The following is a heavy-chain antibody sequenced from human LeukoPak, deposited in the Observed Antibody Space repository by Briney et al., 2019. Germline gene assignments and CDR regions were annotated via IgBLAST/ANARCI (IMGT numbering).Heavy chain of an antibody. CDR2: IYYSGST. J-gene: IGHJ4*02. Sequence: SETLSLTCTVSGGSISSGGYYWSWIRQHPGKGLEWIGYIYYSGSTYYNPSLKSRVTISVDTSKNQFSLKLSSVTAADTAMYYCARVTYYYDSSPTGVFDYWGQGTLVTVSS. V-gene: IGHV4-31*03. CDR3: ARVTYYYDSSPTGVFDY. D-gene: IGHD3-22*01. CDR1: GGSISSGGYY.